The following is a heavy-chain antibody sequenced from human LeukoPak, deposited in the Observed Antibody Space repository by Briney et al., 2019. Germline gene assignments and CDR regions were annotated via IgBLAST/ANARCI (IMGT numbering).Heavy chain of an antibody. J-gene: IGHJ4*02. Sequence: SETLSLTCAVYGGSFSDYYWSWIRQPPGKGLEWIGEINHSGSTNYNPSLKSRVTISVDTSKNQFSLKLTSVIAADTAAYFCARIRRSTGWYIDYWGQGTLVTVSS. CDR3: ARIRRSTGWYIDY. CDR1: GGSFSDYY. V-gene: IGHV4-34*01. CDR2: INHSGST. D-gene: IGHD6-19*01.